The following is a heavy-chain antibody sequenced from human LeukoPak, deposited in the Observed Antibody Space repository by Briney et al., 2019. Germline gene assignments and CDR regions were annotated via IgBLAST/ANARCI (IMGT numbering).Heavy chain of an antibody. J-gene: IGHJ6*04. Sequence: KPSETLSLTCGVSGGSFSSHYWTWIRQPPGKGLEWIGEINPRGSTNYNPSLESRVTVSADTSRKPLSLSLTSVTAADSAVYFCARGLRQGSAWSWGPKEKSYQYMDVWGTGTTVIVSS. CDR2: INPRGST. CDR3: ARGLRQGSAWSWGPKEKSYQYMDV. CDR1: GGSFSSHY. D-gene: IGHD6-19*01. V-gene: IGHV4-34*01.